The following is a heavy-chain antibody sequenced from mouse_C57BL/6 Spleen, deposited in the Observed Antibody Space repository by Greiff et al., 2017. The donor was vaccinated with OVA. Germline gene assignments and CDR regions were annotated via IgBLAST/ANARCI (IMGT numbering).Heavy chain of an antibody. V-gene: IGHV3-6*01. CDR1: GYSITSGYY. J-gene: IGHJ2*01. Sequence: EVQLQESGPGLVKPSQSLSLTCSVTGYSITSGYYWNWIRQFPGNKLEWMGYISYDGSNNYNPSLKNRISITRDTSKNQFFLKLNSVTTEDTATYYCAREEVYYGNYNFDYWGQGTTLTVSS. CDR3: AREEVYYGNYNFDY. D-gene: IGHD2-1*01. CDR2: ISYDGSN.